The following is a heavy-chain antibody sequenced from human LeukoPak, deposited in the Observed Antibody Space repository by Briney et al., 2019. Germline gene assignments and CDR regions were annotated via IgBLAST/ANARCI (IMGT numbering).Heavy chain of an antibody. Sequence: PSETLSLTCFVSGDFVSRRDSYWAWIRQPPGKGLEWIGTIYYSGRTYYSPSLKSRVTMSVDPSNNQFSLNLRSVTAADTALYYCARRRYYDGSGYLEWGQGTLLSVCS. D-gene: IGHD3-22*01. V-gene: IGHV4-39*01. CDR3: ARRRYYDGSGYLE. CDR2: IYYSGRT. CDR1: GDFVSRRDSY. J-gene: IGHJ1*01.